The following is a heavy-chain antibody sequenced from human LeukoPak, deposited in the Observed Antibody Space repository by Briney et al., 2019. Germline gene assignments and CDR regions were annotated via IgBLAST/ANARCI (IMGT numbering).Heavy chain of an antibody. CDR1: GGSISSYY. Sequence: KSSETLSLTCTVSGGSISSYYWSWIRQPAGKGLEWIGRIYTSGSTNYNPSHKSRVTMSVDTSKNQFSLKLSSVTAADTAVYYCARSLAVAGRYYYYGMDVWGQGTTVTVSS. CDR2: IYTSGST. CDR3: ARSLAVAGRYYYYGMDV. J-gene: IGHJ6*02. D-gene: IGHD6-19*01. V-gene: IGHV4-4*07.